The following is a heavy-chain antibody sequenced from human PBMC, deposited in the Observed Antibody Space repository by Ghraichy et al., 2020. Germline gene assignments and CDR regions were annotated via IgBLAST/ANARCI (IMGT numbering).Heavy chain of an antibody. CDR3: ARHRDYGGSNDAFDI. J-gene: IGHJ3*02. CDR2: IYHSGST. Sequence: SETLSLTCAVSGGSISSGGYSWSWIRQPPGKGLEWIGYIYHSGSTYYNPSLKSRVTISVDRSKNQFSLKLSSVTAADTAVYYCARHRDYGGSNDAFDIWGQGTMVTVSS. V-gene: IGHV4-30-2*01. D-gene: IGHD4-23*01. CDR1: GGSISSGGYS.